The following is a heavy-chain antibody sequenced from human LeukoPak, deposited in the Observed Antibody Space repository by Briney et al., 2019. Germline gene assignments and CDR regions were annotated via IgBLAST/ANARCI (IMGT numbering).Heavy chain of an antibody. V-gene: IGHV4-59*01. J-gene: IGHJ2*01. CDR1: GGSISSYY. CDR3: ARGSPLDWYFDL. CDR2: IYYSGST. Sequence: PSETLSLTCTVSGGSISSYYWSWIRQPPGKGLEWIGNIYYSGSTNYNPSLKSRVTISVDTSKNQISLKLTSVTAADTAVYYCARGSPLDWYFDLWGRGTLVSVSS.